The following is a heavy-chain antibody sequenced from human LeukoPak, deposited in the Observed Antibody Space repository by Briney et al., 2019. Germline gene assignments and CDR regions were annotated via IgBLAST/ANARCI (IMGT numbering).Heavy chain of an antibody. CDR3: ARDLGASTVIFFDF. CDR1: GITLNDLS. J-gene: IGHJ4*02. V-gene: IGHV1-18*01. D-gene: IGHD4-17*01. Sequence: ASVKVSCKVSGITLNDLSIQWVRQAPGQGLEWMGWISAYNGDIKYAQKFQGRVTMTTDTSTSTAYMELRSLRSDDTAMYYCARDLGASTVIFFDFWGQGTLVTVSS. CDR2: ISAYNGDI.